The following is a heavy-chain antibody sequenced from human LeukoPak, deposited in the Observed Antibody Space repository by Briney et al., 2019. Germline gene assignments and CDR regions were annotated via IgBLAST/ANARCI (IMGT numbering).Heavy chain of an antibody. V-gene: IGHV1-18*01. CDR3: ARGRKYTSGYRVTELGSGYSDY. CDR2: ISAYNGNT. CDR1: GYTFTSYG. J-gene: IGHJ4*02. Sequence: GASVKVSCKASGYTFTSYGISWVRQAPGQGLEWMGWISAYNGNTNYAQKLQGRVTMTTDTSTSTAYMELSRLRSDDTAVYYCARGRKYTSGYRVTELGSGYSDYWGQGTLVTVSS. D-gene: IGHD5-18*01.